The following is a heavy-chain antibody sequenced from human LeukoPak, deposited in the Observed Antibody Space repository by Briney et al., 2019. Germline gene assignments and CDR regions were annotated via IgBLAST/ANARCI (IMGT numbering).Heavy chain of an antibody. V-gene: IGHV4-30-4*01. CDR3: ARVGQQLGRYYFDY. D-gene: IGHD6-13*01. CDR2: IYYSGST. Sequence: SQTLSLTCTVSGGSISSGDYYWSWIRQPPGKGLEWIGYIYYSGSTYYNPSLKSRVTISVGTSKNQFSLKLSSVTAADTAVYYCARVGQQLGRYYFDYWGQGTLVTVSS. J-gene: IGHJ4*02. CDR1: GGSISSGDYY.